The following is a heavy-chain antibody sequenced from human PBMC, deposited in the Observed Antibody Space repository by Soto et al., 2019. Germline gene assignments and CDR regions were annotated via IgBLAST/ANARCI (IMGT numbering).Heavy chain of an antibody. V-gene: IGHV3-11*06. J-gene: IGHJ4*02. CDR1: GCAFGDFF. D-gene: IGHD5-18*01. CDR2: ITGNGFHT. CDR3: VRSGYGTSSHFDY. Sequence: GGSLRLSCTASGCAFGDFFMTWIRQAPGKGLEWVSYITGNGFHTNYADSVKGRFTISRDNAKNSLFLQMNSLGAEDTAVYFCVRSGYGTSSHFDYWGQGTLVTVSS.